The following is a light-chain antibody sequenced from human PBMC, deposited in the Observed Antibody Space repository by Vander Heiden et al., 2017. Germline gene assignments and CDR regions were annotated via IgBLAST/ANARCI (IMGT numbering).Light chain of an antibody. Sequence: VMTQSPLSLPVTPGEPSSISCRSSQSLLHSNGYNYLDWYLQKPGQSPQLLIYLGSNRASGVPDRFSGSGSGTDFTLKISRVEAEDVGVYYCMQALQTPYTFGGGTKVEIK. CDR3: MQALQTPYT. CDR1: QSLLHSNGYNY. V-gene: IGKV2-28*01. CDR2: LGS. J-gene: IGKJ4*01.